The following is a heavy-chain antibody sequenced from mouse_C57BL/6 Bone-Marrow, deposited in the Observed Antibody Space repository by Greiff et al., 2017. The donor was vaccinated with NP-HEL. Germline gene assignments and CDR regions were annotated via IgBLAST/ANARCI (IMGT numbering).Heavy chain of an antibody. J-gene: IGHJ3*01. CDR3: ARSRGVTTGFAY. D-gene: IGHD2-2*01. V-gene: IGHV1-82*01. CDR2: IYPGDGDT. Sequence: QVQLKQSGPELVKPGASVKISCKASGYAFSSSWMNWVKQRPGKGLEWIGRIYPGDGDTNYNGKFKGKATLTADKSSSTAYMQLSSLTSEDSAVYFCARSRGVTTGFAYWGQGTLVTVSA. CDR1: GYAFSSSW.